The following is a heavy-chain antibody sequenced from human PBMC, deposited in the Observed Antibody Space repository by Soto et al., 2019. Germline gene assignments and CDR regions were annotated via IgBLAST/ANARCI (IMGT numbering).Heavy chain of an antibody. Sequence: EVQLVESGGGLVKPGGSLRLSCAASGFTFSSYSMNWVRQAPGKGLEWVSSISSSSSYIYYADSVKGRFTISRDNAKNSLYLQMNSLRAEDTAVYYCARDPYEAVGFDDAIDIWGQGTMVTVSS. CDR3: ARDPYEAVGFDDAIDI. V-gene: IGHV3-21*01. CDR1: GFTFSSYS. D-gene: IGHD3-22*01. CDR2: ISSSSSYI. J-gene: IGHJ3*02.